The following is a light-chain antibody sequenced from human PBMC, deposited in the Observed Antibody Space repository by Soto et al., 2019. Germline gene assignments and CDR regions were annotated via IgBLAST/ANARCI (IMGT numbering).Light chain of an antibody. V-gene: IGKV3-15*01. CDR3: QQYNNWPPFT. CDR2: GAS. J-gene: IGKJ3*01. Sequence: EIGRTQSPATLSVSPGERVTLSCSASQSVSRCLAWYQQKPGQAHRLLLDGASTRANGIPSRFSGSGSGTEFTLTISSLQSEDFAVYYCQQYNNWPPFTFGPGTTVDIK. CDR1: QSVSRC.